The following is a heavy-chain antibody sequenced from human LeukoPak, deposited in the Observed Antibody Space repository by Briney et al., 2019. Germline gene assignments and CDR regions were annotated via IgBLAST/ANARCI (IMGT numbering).Heavy chain of an antibody. CDR2: ISGSGAST. CDR3: AKDRLSTPIAPRFDP. CDR1: GFTFSSYA. D-gene: IGHD2-21*02. Sequence: GGSLRLSCAASGFTFSSYAMSWVRQAPGKGLEWVSVISGSGASTSYADSVQGRFTISRDNSKNTLYLQMNSLRAEDTALYHCAKDRLSTPIAPRFDPWGQGTQVTVSS. V-gene: IGHV3-23*01. J-gene: IGHJ5*02.